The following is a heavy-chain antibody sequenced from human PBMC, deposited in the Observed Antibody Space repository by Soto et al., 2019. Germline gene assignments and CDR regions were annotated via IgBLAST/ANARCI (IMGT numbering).Heavy chain of an antibody. CDR1: GGTFSSYA. CDR2: IIPIFGTA. CDR3: XRTTIRAPRNWFDP. V-gene: IGHV1-69*01. J-gene: IGHJ5*02. Sequence: QVQLVQSGAEVKKPGSSVKVSCKASGGTFSSYAISWVRQAPGQGLEWMGGIIPIFGTANYAQKFQGRVTITADESTSTAYMELSSLRSEDTAVXXXXRTTIRAPRNWFDPWGQGTLVTVSS. D-gene: IGHD3-9*01.